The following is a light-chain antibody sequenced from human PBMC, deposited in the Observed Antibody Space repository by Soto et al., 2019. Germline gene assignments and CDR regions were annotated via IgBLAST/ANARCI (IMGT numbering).Light chain of an antibody. Sequence: DTVLTQSPGTLSLSPGERSTLSFMSSQSVSSSDLAWYQQKPGQAPRLLIYGASSRATGTPDRFSGSGSGTDFTLTVSRLEPEDFAVYYCQQYGNSPTTFGQGTRLEI. V-gene: IGKV3-20*01. CDR1: QSVSSSD. CDR3: QQYGNSPTT. J-gene: IGKJ5*01. CDR2: GAS.